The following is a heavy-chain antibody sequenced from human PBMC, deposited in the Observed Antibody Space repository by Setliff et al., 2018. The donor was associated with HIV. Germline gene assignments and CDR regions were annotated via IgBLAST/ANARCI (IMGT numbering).Heavy chain of an antibody. J-gene: IGHJ6*03. CDR1: GGSISSYY. V-gene: IGHV4-4*07. CDR3: ARETYYYDNPQYYYYYMDV. D-gene: IGHD3-22*01. Sequence: SETLSLPCTVSGGSISSYYLSWVRQPAGKGLEWIGRIYTSGSTNYNPPLKSRVTIAVDTAKNQFSLKLRSVTAADTAVYYCARETYYYDNPQYYYYYMDVWGKGTTVTVSS. CDR2: IYTSGST.